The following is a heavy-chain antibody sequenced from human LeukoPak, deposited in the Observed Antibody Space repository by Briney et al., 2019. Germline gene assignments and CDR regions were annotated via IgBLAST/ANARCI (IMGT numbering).Heavy chain of an antibody. Sequence: GGSLRLSCAASGFTFSSYSMTWVRQAPGKGLEWVSSISSSSSYIYYADSVKGRFTISRDNAKNSLYLQMNSLRAEDTAVYYCARDHNNYGMDVWGQGTTVTVSS. V-gene: IGHV3-21*01. CDR3: ARDHNNYGMDV. D-gene: IGHD1-14*01. CDR1: GFTFSSYS. J-gene: IGHJ6*02. CDR2: ISSSSSYI.